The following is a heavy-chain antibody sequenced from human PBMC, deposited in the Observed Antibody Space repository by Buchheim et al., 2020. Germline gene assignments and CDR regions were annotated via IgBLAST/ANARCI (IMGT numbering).Heavy chain of an antibody. CDR3: AKDRRYSGSYYGFLDY. CDR1: GFTFSSYG. Sequence: QVQLVESGGGVVQPGRSLRLSCAASGFTFSSYGMHWVRQAPGKGLEWVAVISYDGSNKYYADSVKGRFTISSDNSNNTLYLQMNSLRAEDTAVYYCAKDRRYSGSYYGFLDYWGQGTL. CDR2: ISYDGSNK. J-gene: IGHJ4*02. V-gene: IGHV3-30*18. D-gene: IGHD1-26*01.